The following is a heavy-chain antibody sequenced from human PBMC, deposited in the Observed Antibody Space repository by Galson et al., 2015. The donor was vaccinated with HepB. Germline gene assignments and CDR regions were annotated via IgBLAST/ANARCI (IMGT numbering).Heavy chain of an antibody. Sequence: SLRLSCAASGFTFSSYWMSWVRQAPGKGLEWVANIKQDGSEKYYVDSVKGRFTISRDNAKNSLYLQMNSLRAEDTAVYYCARHVLRYFDWLLCDYFDYWGQGTLVTVSS. CDR1: GFTFSSYW. CDR3: ARHVLRYFDWLLCDYFDY. J-gene: IGHJ4*02. V-gene: IGHV3-7*03. D-gene: IGHD3-9*01. CDR2: IKQDGSEK.